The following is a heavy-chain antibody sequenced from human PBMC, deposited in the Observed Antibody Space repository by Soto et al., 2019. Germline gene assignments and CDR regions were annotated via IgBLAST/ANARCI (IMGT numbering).Heavy chain of an antibody. CDR2: IIPILGIA. CDR3: ARNGYSSLDAFDI. CDR1: GGTFSSYT. V-gene: IGHV1-69*02. D-gene: IGHD6-13*01. Sequence: SVKVSCKASGGTFSSYTISWVRQAPGQGLEWMGRIIPILGIANYAQKFQGRVTITTDTSTSTAYMELRSLRSDDTAVYYCARNGYSSLDAFDIWGQGTMVTVSS. J-gene: IGHJ3*02.